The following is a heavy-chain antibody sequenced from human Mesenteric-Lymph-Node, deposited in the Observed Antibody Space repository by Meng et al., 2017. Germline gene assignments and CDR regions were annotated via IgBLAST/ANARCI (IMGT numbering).Heavy chain of an antibody. CDR3: ARDDVVTRGRLNYFDY. D-gene: IGHD2-21*02. Sequence: SETLSLTCTVSGGSMNNYFWSWIRRPAGKGLEWIGRIFPTGSTDYNPPLKSRVSMPVATSKNQFSLRLNSVTAADTAVYYCARDDVVTRGRLNYFDYWGQGARVNGAS. J-gene: IGHJ4*02. V-gene: IGHV4-4*07. CDR1: GGSMNNYF. CDR2: IFPTGST.